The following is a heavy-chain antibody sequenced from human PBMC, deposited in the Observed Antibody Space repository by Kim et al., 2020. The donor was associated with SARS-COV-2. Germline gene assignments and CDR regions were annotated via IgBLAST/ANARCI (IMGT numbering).Heavy chain of an antibody. J-gene: IGHJ5*02. CDR1: GDSVSNNSGA. D-gene: IGHD4-17*01. CDR2: TYYRSTWFK. V-gene: IGHV6-1*01. CDR3: AGGVWTVTTP. Sequence: SQTLSLTCAIFGDSVSNNSGAWNWIRQSPSRGLEWLGRTYYRSTWFKEYAVSVKSRISINPDTSKNQFSLHLNSVTPEDTAAYYCAGGVWTVTTPWGQGT.